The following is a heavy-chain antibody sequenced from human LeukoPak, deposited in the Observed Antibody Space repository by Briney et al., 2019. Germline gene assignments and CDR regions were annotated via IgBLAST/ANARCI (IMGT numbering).Heavy chain of an antibody. V-gene: IGHV6-1*01. D-gene: IGHD1-26*01. Sequence: SQTLSLTCAISGDSVSTNSATWTWLRQSPSRGLEWLGRTYYRSKWYNDYAVSMKSRITINPDTSKNQFSLQLNSVTPEDTAVYSCARLVGASWFDSWGQGTLVTVSS. CDR3: ARLVGASWFDS. CDR2: TYYRSKWYN. CDR1: GDSVSTNSAT. J-gene: IGHJ5*01.